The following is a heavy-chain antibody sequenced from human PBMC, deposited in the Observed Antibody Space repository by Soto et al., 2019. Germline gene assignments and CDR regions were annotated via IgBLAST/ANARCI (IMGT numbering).Heavy chain of an antibody. CDR1: GFTFSSYG. CDR2: IWYDGSNK. V-gene: IGHV3-33*01. CDR3: AREGDYGSGSYPVNYYYYMDV. D-gene: IGHD3-10*01. J-gene: IGHJ6*03. Sequence: GGSLRLSCAASGFTFSSYGMHWVRQAPGKGLEWVAVIWYDGSNKYYADSVKGRFTISRDNSKNTLYLQMNSLRAEDTAVYYCAREGDYGSGSYPVNYYYYMDVWGKGTSVTVSS.